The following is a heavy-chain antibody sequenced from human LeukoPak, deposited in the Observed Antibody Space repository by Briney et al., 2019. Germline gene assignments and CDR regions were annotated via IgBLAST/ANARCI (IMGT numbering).Heavy chain of an antibody. CDR1: GFTFSNYG. V-gene: IGHV3-30*03. J-gene: IGHJ4*02. CDR2: VSADGRTQ. CDR3: AREFGHNRWYFDY. Sequence: GRSLRLSCAASGFTFSNYGMHWVRQAPGNGLEWVTVVSADGRTQLYSDSVKGRFTISRDNSLNTLHLQMNSLRTEDTAVYYCAREFGHNRWYFDYWGQGALVTVSS. D-gene: IGHD5-24*01.